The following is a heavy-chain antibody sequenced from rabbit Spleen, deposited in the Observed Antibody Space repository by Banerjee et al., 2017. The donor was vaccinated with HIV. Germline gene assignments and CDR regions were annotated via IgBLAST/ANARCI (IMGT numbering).Heavy chain of an antibody. CDR3: ARDNVGGGWQVDL. D-gene: IGHD1-1*01. J-gene: IGHJ4*01. CDR1: GFTISSYW. CDR2: ISNSDGNT. Sequence: QEQLVESGGGLVQPEGSLTLTCTASGFTISSYWICWVRQAPGKGLEWIGCISNSDGNTYYASWAKGRFTISKTSSTTVTLQMTSLTAADTATYFCARDNVGGGWQVDLWGPGTLVTVS. V-gene: IGHV1S45*01.